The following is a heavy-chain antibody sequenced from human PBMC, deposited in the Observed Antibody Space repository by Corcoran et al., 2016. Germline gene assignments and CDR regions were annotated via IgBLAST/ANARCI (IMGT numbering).Heavy chain of an antibody. CDR2: IKGGENEK. Sequence: EVQLVESGGGLVQPGGSLRLSCAASGFAFDTYWMSWVRQAPGKGLEWVANIKGGENEKYYVDSVKGRFTISRDNGKNLVYLQMNSLRAEDTAVYYCGRSSWNDYWGQGTLVTVSS. J-gene: IGHJ4*02. V-gene: IGHV3-7*01. D-gene: IGHD6-13*01. CDR1: GFAFDTYW. CDR3: GRSSWNDY.